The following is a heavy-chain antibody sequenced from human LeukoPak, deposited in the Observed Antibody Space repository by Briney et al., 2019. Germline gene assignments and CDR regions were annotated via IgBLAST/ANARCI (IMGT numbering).Heavy chain of an antibody. CDR3: ARPRITMVNHGMDV. V-gene: IGHV3-53*01. CDR2: IYSGGST. CDR1: GFTVSSNY. D-gene: IGHD3-10*01. Sequence: GGSLRLSCAASGFTVSSNYMSWVRQAPGKGLEWVSVIYSGGSTYYADSVKGRFTISRDNSKNTLYLQMNSLRAEDTAVYYCARPRITMVNHGMDVWGQGTTVTVSS. J-gene: IGHJ6*02.